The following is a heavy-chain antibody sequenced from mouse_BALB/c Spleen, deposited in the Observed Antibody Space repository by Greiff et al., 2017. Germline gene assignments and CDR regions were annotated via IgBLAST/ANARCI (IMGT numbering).Heavy chain of an antibody. V-gene: IGHV14-3*02. Sequence: EVQLQQSGAELVKPGASVKLSCTASGFNIKDTYMHWVKQRPEQGLEWIGRIDPANGNTKYDPKFQGKATITADTSSNTAYLQLSSLTSEDTAVYYCASPGSSYGWFAYWGQGTLVTVSA. J-gene: IGHJ3*01. CDR1: GFNIKDTY. CDR2: IDPANGNT. D-gene: IGHD1-1*01. CDR3: ASPGSSYGWFAY.